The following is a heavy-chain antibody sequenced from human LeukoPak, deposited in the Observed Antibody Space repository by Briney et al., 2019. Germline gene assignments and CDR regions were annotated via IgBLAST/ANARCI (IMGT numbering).Heavy chain of an antibody. CDR2: ISSSGSTI. V-gene: IGHV3-48*03. CDR3: ARDLGMITFGGVIDADY. CDR1: GFTFSSYE. Sequence: GGSLRLSRAASGFTFSSYEMNWVRQAPGKGLEWVSYISSSGSTIYYADSVKGRFTISRDNAKNSLYLQMNSLRAEDTAVYYCARDLGMITFGGVIDADYWGQGTLVTVSS. J-gene: IGHJ4*02. D-gene: IGHD3-16*02.